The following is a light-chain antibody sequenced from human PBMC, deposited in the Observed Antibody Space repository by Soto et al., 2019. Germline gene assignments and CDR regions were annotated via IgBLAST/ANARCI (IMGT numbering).Light chain of an antibody. CDR1: SSNIGAGYD. Sequence: QSVLTQPHSVSGAPGQRVTISCTGSSSNIGAGYDVHWYQQLPGTAPKLLIYSNNNRPSGVPDRFSGSKSGTSASLAITGLQAEDEADYYCQSFDSSLSGWVFGGGTKVTVL. CDR2: SNN. V-gene: IGLV1-40*01. J-gene: IGLJ3*02. CDR3: QSFDSSLSGWV.